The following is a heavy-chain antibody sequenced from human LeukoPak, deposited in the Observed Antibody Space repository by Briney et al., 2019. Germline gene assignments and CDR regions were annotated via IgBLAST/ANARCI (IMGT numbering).Heavy chain of an antibody. CDR2: IKSKTDGGTT. V-gene: IGHV3-15*01. CDR1: GFTFNNAW. J-gene: IGHJ4*02. CDR3: AREQLVHDV. D-gene: IGHD6-13*01. Sequence: AGGSLRLSCAASGFTFNNAWMSWVRQAPGKGREWGGRIKSKTDGGTTGYAPPVKGRFTISRDDSKNTLYLQMNSLKADDTAVYYCAREQLVHDVWGQGTLVTVSS.